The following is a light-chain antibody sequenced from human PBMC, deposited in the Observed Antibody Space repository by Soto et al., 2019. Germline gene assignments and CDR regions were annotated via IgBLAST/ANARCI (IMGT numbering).Light chain of an antibody. J-gene: IGLJ1*01. Sequence: QYALTQPPSVSAAPGQKVTISCSGSSSNIGNNYVSWYQQLPGTAPKLLIYDNNKRPSGIPDRFSGYKSGTSATLGITGLQTGDEADYYCGTWDSSLSAGVFGTGTKVTVL. V-gene: IGLV1-51*01. CDR1: SSNIGNNY. CDR3: GTWDSSLSAGV. CDR2: DNN.